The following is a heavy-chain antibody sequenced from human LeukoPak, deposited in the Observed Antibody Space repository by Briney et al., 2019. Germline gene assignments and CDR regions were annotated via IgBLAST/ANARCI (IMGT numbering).Heavy chain of an antibody. Sequence: PGGSLRLSCAASGFTFSSYSMNWVRQAPGKGLEWVSSISSSSSYIYYADSVKGRFTISRDNAKNSLYLQMNSLRAGDTAVYYCARDLIYYDILTGFDYWGQGTLVTVSS. D-gene: IGHD3-9*01. CDR1: GFTFSSYS. CDR2: ISSSSSYI. V-gene: IGHV3-21*01. J-gene: IGHJ4*02. CDR3: ARDLIYYDILTGFDY.